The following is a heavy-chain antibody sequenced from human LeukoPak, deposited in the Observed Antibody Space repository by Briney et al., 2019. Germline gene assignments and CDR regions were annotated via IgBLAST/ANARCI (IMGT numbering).Heavy chain of an antibody. CDR3: ARDSKSSGYSKS. V-gene: IGHV3-64*01. D-gene: IGHD3-22*01. Sequence: PGGSLRLSCAASGFTFSSYAMHWVRQAPGKGLEYVSAISSNGGSIYYANSVKGRFTISRDNSKNTLYLQMGSLRAEDMAVYYCARDSKSSGYSKSWGQGTLVTVSS. J-gene: IGHJ5*02. CDR2: ISSNGGSI. CDR1: GFTFSSYA.